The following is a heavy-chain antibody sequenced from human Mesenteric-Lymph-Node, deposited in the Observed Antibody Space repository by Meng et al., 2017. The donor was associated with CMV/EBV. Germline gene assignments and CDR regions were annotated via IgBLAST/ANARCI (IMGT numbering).Heavy chain of an antibody. CDR2: ISGSSGYI. Sequence: GGSLRLSCAASGFSFISYNMNWVRQAPGKGLEWVSSISGSSGYIYYADSVKGRFTTSISRDNAKNSLYLQMNSLRAEDTAVYYCARQRDPVYNDFWSGPINGMDVWGQGTTVTVSS. J-gene: IGHJ6*02. CDR3: ARQRDPVYNDFWSGPINGMDV. V-gene: IGHV3-21*06. CDR1: GFSFISYN. D-gene: IGHD3-3*01.